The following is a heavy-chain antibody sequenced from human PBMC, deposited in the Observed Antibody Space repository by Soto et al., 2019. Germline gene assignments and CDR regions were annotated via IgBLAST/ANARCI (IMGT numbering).Heavy chain of an antibody. Sequence: KPSETLSLTCTVSGGSISSYYWSWIRQPPGKGLEWIGYIYYSGSTNYNPSLKSRVTISVDTSKNQFSLKLSSVTAADTAVYYCARAKGLRFLEWLMGGMDVWGQGTTVTVSS. D-gene: IGHD3-3*01. J-gene: IGHJ6*02. CDR3: ARAKGLRFLEWLMGGMDV. CDR2: IYYSGST. V-gene: IGHV4-59*01. CDR1: GGSISSYY.